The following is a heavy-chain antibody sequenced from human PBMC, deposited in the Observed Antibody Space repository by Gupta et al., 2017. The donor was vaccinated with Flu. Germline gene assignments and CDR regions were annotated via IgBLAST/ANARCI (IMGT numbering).Heavy chain of an antibody. CDR1: GFTFSGHV. CDR2: IWYEASNI. J-gene: IGHJ6*01. Sequence: QVQLVESGGGVVQPGRSLRLSCAASGFTFSGHVRHWVRQAPGKGREWVAVIWYEASNIIFADSVKGRFTISRDNSKTTLYLPTTIPRAEDTAVDDGAWWYSTNKIITENLFVGWGNRTTV. V-gene: IGHV3-33*01. CDR3: AWWYSTNKIITENLFVG. D-gene: IGHD2-15*01.